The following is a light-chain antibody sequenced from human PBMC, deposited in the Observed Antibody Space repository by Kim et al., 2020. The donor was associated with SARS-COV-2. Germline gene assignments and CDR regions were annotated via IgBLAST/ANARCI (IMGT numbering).Light chain of an antibody. CDR1: SSDVGGYNY. Sequence: GQSITISCTATSSDVGGYNYVSWYLQHPGKAPKHMIYDVSNRPSGVSNRFSVSKSVNTASLTISGLQAEDGADNSCSSYTSSSTLVFGGGTQLTVL. J-gene: IGLJ3*02. CDR2: DVS. CDR3: SSYTSSSTLV. V-gene: IGLV2-14*03.